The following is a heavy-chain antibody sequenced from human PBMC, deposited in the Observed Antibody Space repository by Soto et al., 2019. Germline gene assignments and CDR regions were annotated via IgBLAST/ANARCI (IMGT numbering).Heavy chain of an antibody. CDR2: ISGSVGST. V-gene: IGHV3-23*01. CDR3: AKDGNPIPYLTGYYRLGWFDP. CDR1: GFTFSSYA. J-gene: IGHJ5*02. Sequence: GGSLRLSCAASGFTFSSYAMSWVRQAPGKWLEWVSAISGSVGSTYYADSVKGRFTISRDNSKNTLYLQMNSLRAEDTAVYYCAKDGNPIPYLTGYYRLGWFDPWGQGXLVTVSS. D-gene: IGHD3-9*01.